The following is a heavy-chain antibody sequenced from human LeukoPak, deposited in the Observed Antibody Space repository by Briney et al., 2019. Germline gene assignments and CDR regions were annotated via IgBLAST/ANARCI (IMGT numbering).Heavy chain of an antibody. CDR2: INQDGSEK. D-gene: IGHD2-15*01. V-gene: IGHV3-7*01. J-gene: IGHJ5*02. CDR3: AREGCSSGSCYHNWFDP. CDR1: GFTFSSYW. Sequence: GGSLRLSCAASGFTFSSYWMSWVRQAPGKGLEWVANINQDGSEKYYVDSVKGRFTISRDNAKNSLYLQMNSLRAEDTAVYHCAREGCSSGSCYHNWFDPWGQGTLVTVSS.